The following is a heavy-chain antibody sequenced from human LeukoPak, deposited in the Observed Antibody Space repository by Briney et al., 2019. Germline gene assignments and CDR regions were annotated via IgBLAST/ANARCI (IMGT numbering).Heavy chain of an antibody. D-gene: IGHD6-13*01. J-gene: IGHJ5*02. Sequence: SETLSLTCAVSGGSISSSNWWSWVRQPPGKGLEWIGEIYHSGSTNYNPSLKSRVTISVDKSKNQFSLKLSSVTAADTAVYYCARGFVAADEPLFDPWGQGTLVTVSS. CDR3: ARGFVAADEPLFDP. CDR2: IYHSGST. V-gene: IGHV4-4*02. CDR1: GGSISSSNW.